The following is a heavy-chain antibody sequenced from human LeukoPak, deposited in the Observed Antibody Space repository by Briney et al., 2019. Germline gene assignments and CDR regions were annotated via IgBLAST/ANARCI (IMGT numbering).Heavy chain of an antibody. V-gene: IGHV4-38-2*01. CDR3: ATPYSSSSVAPMDV. CDR2: IYHSGST. Sequence: SETLSLTCGVSAYSITSGYYWAWIRQPPGKGLEWIGNIYHSGSTYYNPSLKSRVTISVDTSKNQFSLKLSSVTAADTAVYYCATPYSSSSVAPMDVWGKGTTVTVSS. J-gene: IGHJ6*03. D-gene: IGHD6-6*01. CDR1: AYSITSGYY.